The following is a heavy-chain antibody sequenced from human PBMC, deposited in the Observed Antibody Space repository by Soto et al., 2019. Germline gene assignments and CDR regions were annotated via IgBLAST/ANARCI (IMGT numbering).Heavy chain of an antibody. J-gene: IGHJ4*02. Sequence: SETLSLTCTVSGGSISSSSYYWGWIRQPPGKGLEWIGSIYYSGSTYYNPSLKSRVTISVDTSKNQFSLKLSSVTAADTAVYYCARTTTQLEPFDYWGQGTLVTVSS. V-gene: IGHV4-39*01. CDR3: ARTTTQLEPFDY. CDR2: IYYSGST. CDR1: GGSISSSSYY. D-gene: IGHD4-17*01.